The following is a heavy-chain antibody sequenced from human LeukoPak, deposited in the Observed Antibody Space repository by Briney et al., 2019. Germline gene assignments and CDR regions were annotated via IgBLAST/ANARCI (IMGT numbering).Heavy chain of an antibody. V-gene: IGHV4-61*02. J-gene: IGHJ4*02. CDR2: IYTSGST. D-gene: IGHD3-10*01. CDR3: ARDGDYYGSGSYY. Sequence: SETLSLTCTVSGGSISSGSYYWSWIRQPAGKGLEWIGRIYTSGSTNYNPSLKSRVTISVDTSKNQFSLKLSSVTAADTAVYYCARDGDYYGSGSYYWGQGTLVTVSS. CDR1: GGSISSGSYY.